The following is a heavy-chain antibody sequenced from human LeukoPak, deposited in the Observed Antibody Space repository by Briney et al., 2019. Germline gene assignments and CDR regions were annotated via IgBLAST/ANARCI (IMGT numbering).Heavy chain of an antibody. V-gene: IGHV4-59*08. Sequence: SETLSLTCNVSGASISSSYWGWIRQPPGKGLEWIGYIPYSGTTNYSPSLKSRVTMSVGTSKNQFSLKLSSVTAADTAVYYCARGSSGYYYDWGQGTLVTVSS. CDR2: IPYSGTT. CDR1: GASISSSY. CDR3: ARGSSGYYYD. J-gene: IGHJ4*02. D-gene: IGHD3-22*01.